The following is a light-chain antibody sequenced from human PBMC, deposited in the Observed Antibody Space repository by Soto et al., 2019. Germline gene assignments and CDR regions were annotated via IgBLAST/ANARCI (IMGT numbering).Light chain of an antibody. J-gene: IGKJ5*01. CDR3: QQRSS. Sequence: EIVLTQSPATLSLSPGERATLSCRASQSVSSYLAWYQQKPGQAPRLLIYDASNRATGIPARSSGSGSGTDFTLTISGLEPEDFAVYYCQQRSSFGQGTRLEIK. CDR2: DAS. CDR1: QSVSSY. V-gene: IGKV3-11*01.